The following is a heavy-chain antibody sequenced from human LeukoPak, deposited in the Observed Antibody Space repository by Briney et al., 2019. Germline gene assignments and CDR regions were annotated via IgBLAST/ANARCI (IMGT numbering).Heavy chain of an antibody. CDR3: XXXXXRXXXXXXDX. CDR2: IGTTGTKI. J-gene: IGHJ5*02. CDR1: GFIFSDYN. Sequence: GGSLRLSCVASGFIFSDYNMNWVRQAPGKGLEWVSYIGTTGTKIYYAESVKGRVTISKDNANNSLYLQMSSLTAESPAVYYFXXXXXRXXXXXXDXWXXXXLVXVSS. V-gene: IGHV3-48*01.